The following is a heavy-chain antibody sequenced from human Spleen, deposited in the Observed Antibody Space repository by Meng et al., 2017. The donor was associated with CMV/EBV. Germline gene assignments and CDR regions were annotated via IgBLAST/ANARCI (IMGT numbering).Heavy chain of an antibody. CDR2: IRYDGSNK. CDR3: ASAAQKTFDY. CDR1: GFTFSSYG. V-gene: IGHV3-30*02. J-gene: IGHJ4*02. D-gene: IGHD6-13*01. Sequence: QVQLVESGGGVVQPGGSRRLSCAASGFTFSSYGMHWVRQAPGKGLEWVAFIRYDGSNKYYADSVKGRFTISRDNSKNTLYLQMNSLRAEDTAVYYCASAAQKTFDYWGQGTLVTVSS.